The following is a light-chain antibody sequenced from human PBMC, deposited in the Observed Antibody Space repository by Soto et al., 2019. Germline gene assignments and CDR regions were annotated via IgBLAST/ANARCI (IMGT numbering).Light chain of an antibody. V-gene: IGLV1-44*01. CDR1: SSNIGNNS. CDR3: AAWDDSLTGPV. Sequence: QSVLTQPPSASGTPGQRVTISCSGSSSNIGNNSVNWYQHLPGTAPRLLIFGNDQRPSGVPDRFSGSKSDTSASLAIRGLHSEDEADYYCAAWDDSLTGPVFGGGTQLTVL. J-gene: IGLJ2*01. CDR2: GND.